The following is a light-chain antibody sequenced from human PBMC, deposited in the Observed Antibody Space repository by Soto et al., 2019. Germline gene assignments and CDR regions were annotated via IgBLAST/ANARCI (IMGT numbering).Light chain of an antibody. J-gene: IGKJ5*01. V-gene: IGKV3-11*01. CDR2: GAF. CDR1: PGVTNY. CDR3: QQRNIWPPVT. Sequence: IVLPQSPATLSLSPGESATPPCRADPGVTNYLAWYQQKPGQPPRLLIYGAFNRAAGIPARFSGSGSGTDFTLTISSLEPEDSAVYYCQQRNIWPPVTFGQGTRLEI.